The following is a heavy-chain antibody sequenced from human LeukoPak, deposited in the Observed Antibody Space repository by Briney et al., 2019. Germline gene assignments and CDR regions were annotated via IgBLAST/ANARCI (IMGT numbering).Heavy chain of an antibody. Sequence: PGGSLRLSCAASGFTFSSYGMHWVRQAPGKGLEWVAVISYDGSNKYYADSVKGRFTISRDNSKNTLYLQMNSLRAEDTAVYYCARDYCSSTSCQGLLDYWGQGTLVTVSS. CDR1: GFTFSSYG. V-gene: IGHV3-30*03. CDR3: ARDYCSSTSCQGLLDY. CDR2: ISYDGSNK. J-gene: IGHJ4*02. D-gene: IGHD2-2*01.